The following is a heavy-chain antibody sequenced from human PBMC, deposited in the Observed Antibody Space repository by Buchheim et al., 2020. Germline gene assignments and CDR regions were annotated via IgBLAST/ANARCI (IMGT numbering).Heavy chain of an antibody. CDR1: GGSVSSGSYY. J-gene: IGHJ6*02. CDR2: IYYSGST. D-gene: IGHD3-10*01. V-gene: IGHV4-61*01. CDR3: ARDHPTSLGSRYYYGSGNHYYGMDV. Sequence: QVQLQESGPGLVKPSETLSLTCTVSGGSVSSGSYYWSWIRQPPGKGLEWIGYIYYSGSTNYNPSLKSRVTISVDTSKNQFSLKLSSVTAADTAVYYCARDHPTSLGSRYYYGSGNHYYGMDVWGQGTT.